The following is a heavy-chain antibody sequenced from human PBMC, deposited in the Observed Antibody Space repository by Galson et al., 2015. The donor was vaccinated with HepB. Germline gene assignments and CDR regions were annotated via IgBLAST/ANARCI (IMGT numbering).Heavy chain of an antibody. CDR1: GFTFSSYA. J-gene: IGHJ4*02. CDR2: ISSNGGST. CDR3: VKDAEDIVVVVAATLDY. V-gene: IGHV3-64D*06. D-gene: IGHD2-15*01. Sequence: SLRLSCAASGFTFSSYAMHWVRQAPGKGLEYVSAISSNGGSTYYADSVKGRFTISRDNSKNTLYLQMSSLRAEDTAVYYCVKDAEDIVVVVAATLDYWGQGTLVTVSS.